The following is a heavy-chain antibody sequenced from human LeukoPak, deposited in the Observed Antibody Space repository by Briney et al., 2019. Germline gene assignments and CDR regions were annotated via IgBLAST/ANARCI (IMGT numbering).Heavy chain of an antibody. J-gene: IGHJ4*02. CDR2: ISYDGSNK. D-gene: IGHD2-15*01. CDR3: ASPLYCSGGSCYRFDY. V-gene: IGHV3-30*03. Sequence: GGSLRLSCAASGFTFSSYGMHWVRQAPGKGLEWVAVISYDGSNKYYADSVKGRFTISRDNSKNTLYLQMNSLRAEDTAVYYCASPLYCSGGSCYRFDYWGQGTLVTVSS. CDR1: GFTFSSYG.